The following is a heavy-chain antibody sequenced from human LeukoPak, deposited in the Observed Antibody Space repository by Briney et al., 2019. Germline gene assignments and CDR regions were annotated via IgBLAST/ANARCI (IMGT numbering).Heavy chain of an antibody. Sequence: SVKVSCKASGGTFSSYAISWVRQAPGQGLEWMGRIIPIFGTANYAQKFQGRVTITTDESTSTAYMELSSLRSEDTAVYYRARDQVDGYNFDYWGQGTLVTVSS. CDR1: GGTFSSYA. V-gene: IGHV1-69*05. CDR3: ARDQVDGYNFDY. J-gene: IGHJ4*02. D-gene: IGHD5-24*01. CDR2: IIPIFGTA.